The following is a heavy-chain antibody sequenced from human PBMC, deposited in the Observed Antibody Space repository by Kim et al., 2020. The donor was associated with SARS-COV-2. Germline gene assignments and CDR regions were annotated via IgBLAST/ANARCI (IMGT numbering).Heavy chain of an antibody. CDR2: IYYSGST. V-gene: IGHV4-39*01. J-gene: IGHJ4*02. D-gene: IGHD5-12*01. Sequence: SETLSLTCTVSGGSISSSSYYWGWIRQPPGKGLEWIGSIYYSGSTYYNPSLKSRVTITVDTSKNQFSLKLSSVTAADTAVYYWASSYSGYAPQFDYWGQGTLVTVSS. CDR1: GGSISSSSYY. CDR3: ASSYSGYAPQFDY.